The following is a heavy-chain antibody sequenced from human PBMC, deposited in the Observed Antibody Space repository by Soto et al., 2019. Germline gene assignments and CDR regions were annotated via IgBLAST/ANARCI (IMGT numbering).Heavy chain of an antibody. D-gene: IGHD2-21*02. V-gene: IGHV1-46*01. Sequence: QVQLVQSGAEVKKPGASVKVSCKASGYTFTSYYMHWVRQAPGQGLEWMGIINPSGGSTSYAQKFQGRVTMTKETSTSNVYMELSSLRSEDTAVYYCARDRGLTAIEGGLFDYWGQGTLVTVSS. J-gene: IGHJ4*02. CDR3: ARDRGLTAIEGGLFDY. CDR2: INPSGGST. CDR1: GYTFTSYY.